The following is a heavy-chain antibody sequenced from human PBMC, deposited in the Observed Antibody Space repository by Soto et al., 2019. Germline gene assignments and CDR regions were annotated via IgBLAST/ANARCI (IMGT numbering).Heavy chain of an antibody. CDR2: ISQSAGT. CDR3: ERGRGSSSIRPTYYYYGLDV. J-gene: IGHJ6*02. Sequence: KTSETLSLTCAVSGGSFSDYYWSWVRQPPGKGLEWIGEISQSAGTNYNPSLKSRVTISIDTSKKQFSLKLSSVSDADTAVYYCERGRGSSSIRPTYYYYGLDVWGQGTTVTVSS. D-gene: IGHD6-13*01. CDR1: GGSFSDYY. V-gene: IGHV4-34*01.